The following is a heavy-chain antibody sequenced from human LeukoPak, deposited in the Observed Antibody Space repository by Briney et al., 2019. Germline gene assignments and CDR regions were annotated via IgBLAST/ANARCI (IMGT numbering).Heavy chain of an antibody. J-gene: IGHJ4*02. V-gene: IGHV4-59*01. CDR3: ARGVPAATDY. D-gene: IGHD2-2*01. CDR1: GGSISSYY. CDR2: IYYSGST. Sequence: SETLSLTCTVSGGSISSYYWSWIRQPPGKGLEWIGYIYYSGSTNYNPSLKSRVTIPVDTSKNQFSLKLSSVTAADTAVYYCARGVPAATDYWGQGTLVTVSS.